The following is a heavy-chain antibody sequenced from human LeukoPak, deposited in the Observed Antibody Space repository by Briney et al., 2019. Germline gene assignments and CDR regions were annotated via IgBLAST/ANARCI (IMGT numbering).Heavy chain of an antibody. Sequence: ASVKVSCKASGYTFTSYGISWVRQAPGQGLEWMGWISGYNGNTHYAQNLQGRVTMTTDPSTSTAYMELRSLRSDDTAVYYCARGPYCSGGTCYSQYFDYWGQGTLVTVSS. CDR3: ARGPYCSGGTCYSQYFDY. CDR2: ISGYNGNT. D-gene: IGHD2-15*01. J-gene: IGHJ4*02. V-gene: IGHV1-18*01. CDR1: GYTFTSYG.